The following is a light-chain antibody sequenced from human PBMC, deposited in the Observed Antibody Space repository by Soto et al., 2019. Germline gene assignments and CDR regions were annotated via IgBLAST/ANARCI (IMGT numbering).Light chain of an antibody. J-gene: IGKJ5*01. V-gene: IGKV3D-15*01. CDR1: QSFRGL. CDR2: DAY. Sequence: EIALTQSPDTLCVFPGERATLSWLASQSFRGLLAWYQQKPGQAPRLLIYDAYNRATGIPPRFSGSGSGTEFTLTISSLQSEDFAVYYCQQYNNWPPITFGQGTRLEIK. CDR3: QQYNNWPPIT.